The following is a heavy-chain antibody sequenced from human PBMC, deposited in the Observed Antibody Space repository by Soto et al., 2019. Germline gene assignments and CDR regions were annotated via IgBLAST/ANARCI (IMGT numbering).Heavy chain of an antibody. J-gene: IGHJ4*02. CDR3: ARGLIAAPFDH. CDR2: IYYTGST. D-gene: IGHD6-6*01. V-gene: IGHV4-61*01. CDR1: GGSVRSGSYS. Sequence: QVQLQESGPGLVKPSETLSLTCTVSGGSVRSGSYSWTWIRQPPGKGLEWIGHIYYTGSTKYNPSLKNRVPISVDTSKNQFSLKLSSVTAADTAIYFCARGLIAAPFDHWGQGTLVTVSS.